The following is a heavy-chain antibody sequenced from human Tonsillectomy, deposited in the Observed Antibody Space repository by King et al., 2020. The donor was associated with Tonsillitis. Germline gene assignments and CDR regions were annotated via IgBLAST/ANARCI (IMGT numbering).Heavy chain of an antibody. Sequence: VQLQESGPGLVKPSETLSLTCAVSGYSLSSGYYWGWIRQPPGKGLEWLGSIYHSGRTYSNPSLKSRVTISVDTSKNQFSLKLRSVTAADTAVYYCAKGESSWYAFDIWGQGTMVTVSS. CDR2: IYHSGRT. CDR1: GYSLSSGYY. V-gene: IGHV4-38-2*01. CDR3: AKGESSWYAFDI. D-gene: IGHD6-13*01. J-gene: IGHJ3*02.